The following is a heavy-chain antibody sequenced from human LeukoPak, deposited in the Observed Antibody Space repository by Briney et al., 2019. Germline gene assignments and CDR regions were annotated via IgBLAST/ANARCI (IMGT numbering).Heavy chain of an antibody. CDR3: AKGIYSSSGDFDY. CDR2: ISRSGSTK. Sequence: GGSLRLSCAASGFTFSDYNMRWIRQAPGKGLEWVSSISRSGSTKYYADSVKGRFTISRDNAKNSLFLQMNSLRAEDTALYYCAKGIYSSSGDFDYWGQGTLVTVSS. J-gene: IGHJ4*02. V-gene: IGHV3-11*01. CDR1: GFTFSDYN. D-gene: IGHD6-13*01.